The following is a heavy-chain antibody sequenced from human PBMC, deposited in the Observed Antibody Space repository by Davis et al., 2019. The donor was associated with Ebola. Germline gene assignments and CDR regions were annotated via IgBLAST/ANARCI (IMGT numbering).Heavy chain of an antibody. J-gene: IGHJ4*02. CDR1: GFTFNSYA. V-gene: IGHV3-23*01. D-gene: IGHD1-1*01. Sequence: GESLKISCAASGFTFNSYAMSWVRQAPGNGLQWVSGISGSGGSTYYADSVKGRFIISRDNSKNTLHLQMNSLRADDTAVYYCARAQFPTTSDHWGQGTLVTVSS. CDR2: ISGSGGST. CDR3: ARAQFPTTSDH.